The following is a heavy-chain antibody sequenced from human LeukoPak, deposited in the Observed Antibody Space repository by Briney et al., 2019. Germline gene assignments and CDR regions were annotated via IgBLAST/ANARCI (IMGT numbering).Heavy chain of an antibody. CDR1: GYTFTGYY. V-gene: IGHV1-2*02. CDR2: INPNSGGT. D-gene: IGHD3-16*01. Sequence: ASVKVSCKASGYTFTGYYMHWLRQAPGQGLEWMGWINPNSGGTNYAQKFQGRVTMTRDTPISTAYMELSRLRSDDTAVYYCARVRRAGGFYYFDYWGQGTLVTVSS. J-gene: IGHJ4*02. CDR3: ARVRRAGGFYYFDY.